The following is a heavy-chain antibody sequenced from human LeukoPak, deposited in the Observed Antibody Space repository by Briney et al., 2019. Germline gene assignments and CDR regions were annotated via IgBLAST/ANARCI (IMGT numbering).Heavy chain of an antibody. J-gene: IGHJ4*02. V-gene: IGHV4-34*01. CDR2: INHSGST. Sequence: PSETLSPTCAVYGGSFSGYYWSWIRQPPGKGLEWIGEINHSGSTNYNPSLKSRVTISVDTSKNQFSLKLSSVTAADTAVYYCAREPALNTVTTYPRFDHWGQGTLVTVSS. D-gene: IGHD4-17*01. CDR3: AREPALNTVTTYPRFDH. CDR1: GGSFSGYY.